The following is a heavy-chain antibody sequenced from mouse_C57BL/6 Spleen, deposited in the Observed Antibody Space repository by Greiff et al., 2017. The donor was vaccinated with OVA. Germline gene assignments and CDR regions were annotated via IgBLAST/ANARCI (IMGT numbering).Heavy chain of an antibody. CDR3: TRFYYGSSYYFDY. J-gene: IGHJ2*01. D-gene: IGHD1-1*01. CDR2: IDPETGGT. Sequence: VKLQESGAELVRPGASVTLSCKASGYTFTDYEMHWVKQTPVHGLEWIGAIDPETGGTAYNQKFKGKAILTADKSSSTAYMELRSLTSEDSAVYYCTRFYYGSSYYFDYWGQGTTLTVSS. CDR1: GYTFTDYE. V-gene: IGHV1-15*01.